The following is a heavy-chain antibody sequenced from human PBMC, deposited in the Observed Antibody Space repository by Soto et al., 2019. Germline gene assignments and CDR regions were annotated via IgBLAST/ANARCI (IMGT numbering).Heavy chain of an antibody. J-gene: IGHJ4*02. D-gene: IGHD2-2*01. Sequence: GGSLRLSCAASGFTFSSYDMHWVRQATGKGLEWVSAIGTAGDPYYPGSVKGRFTISRENSKNTLYLQMNRLRAEDTAVYYCAKVSGDQLLSTFDYWGQGTLVTVSS. CDR2: IGTAGDP. V-gene: IGHV3-13*05. CDR1: GFTFSSYD. CDR3: AKVSGDQLLSTFDY.